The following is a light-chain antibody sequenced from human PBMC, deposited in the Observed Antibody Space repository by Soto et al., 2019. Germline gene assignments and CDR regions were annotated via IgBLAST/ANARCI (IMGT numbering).Light chain of an antibody. CDR1: QTVYNN. CDR3: QQYTAWPLT. J-gene: IGKJ4*02. V-gene: IGKV3-15*01. CDR2: FAS. Sequence: IVMTQSPATLSVSPGEKATLSCSASQTVYNNLAWYQQKPGQAPRLLVYFASTKATGIPARFSGSGSGTEFSLTISSLQSEDFALYYCQQYTAWPLTFVGRTKVETK.